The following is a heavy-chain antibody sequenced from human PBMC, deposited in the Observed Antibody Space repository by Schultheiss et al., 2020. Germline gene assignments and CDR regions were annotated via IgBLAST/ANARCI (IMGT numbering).Heavy chain of an antibody. V-gene: IGHV1-8*03. Sequence: ASVKVSGKASGYTFTSYGISWVRQATGQGLEWMGWMNPNSGNTGYAQKFQGRVTITADKSTSTAYMELSSLRSEDTAVYYCASLDYGGNSGGPDGVDYWGQGTLVTVSS. CDR2: MNPNSGNT. CDR1: GYTFTSYG. CDR3: ASLDYGGNSGGPDGVDY. J-gene: IGHJ4*02. D-gene: IGHD4-23*01.